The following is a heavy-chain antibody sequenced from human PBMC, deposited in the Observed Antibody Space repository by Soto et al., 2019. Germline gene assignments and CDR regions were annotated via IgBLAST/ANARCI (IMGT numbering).Heavy chain of an antibody. CDR1: GFTVSSNY. D-gene: IGHD3-9*01. Sequence: EVQLVESGGGLVQPGGSLRLSCAASGFTVSSNYLSWVRQAPGKGLEWVSVIYSGGSTYYADSVKGRFTISRDNSKNTLYLQMNILRAEDTAVYYCARDKIPDILTCYYDEYWGQGTLVTVSS. J-gene: IGHJ4*02. V-gene: IGHV3-66*01. CDR2: IYSGGST. CDR3: ARDKIPDILTCYYDEY.